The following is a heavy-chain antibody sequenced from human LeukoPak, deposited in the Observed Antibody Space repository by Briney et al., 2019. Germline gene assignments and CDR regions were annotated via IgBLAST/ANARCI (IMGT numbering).Heavy chain of an antibody. D-gene: IGHD1-26*01. J-gene: IGHJ6*02. V-gene: IGHV3-23*01. CDR1: GFTFSSYA. Sequence: GGSLRLSCAASGFTFSSYAMSWVRQAPGKGLEWVSAISGSGGSTYYADSVKGRLTISRDNSKNTLYLQMNSLRAEDTAVYYCAKVGADNYYYYYGMDVWGQGTTVTVSS. CDR3: AKVGADNYYYYYGMDV. CDR2: ISGSGGST.